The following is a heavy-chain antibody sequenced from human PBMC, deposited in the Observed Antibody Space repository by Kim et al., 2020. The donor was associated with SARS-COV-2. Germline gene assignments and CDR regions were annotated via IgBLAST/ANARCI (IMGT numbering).Heavy chain of an antibody. D-gene: IGHD3-10*01. CDR3: ARDGLVQHVLLWFGELSQKYYYYGMEV. CDR2: ISSSSSYT. CDR1: GFTFSDYY. J-gene: IGHJ6*02. V-gene: IGHV3-11*05. Sequence: GGSLRLSCAASGFTFSDYYMSWIRQAPGKGLEWVSYISSSSSYTNYADSVKGRFTISRDNAKNSLYLQMNSLRAEDTAVYYCARDGLVQHVLLWFGELSQKYYYYGMEVWGQGTTVTVSS.